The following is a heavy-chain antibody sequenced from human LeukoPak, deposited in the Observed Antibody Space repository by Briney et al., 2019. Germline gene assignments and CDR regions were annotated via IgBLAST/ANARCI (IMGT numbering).Heavy chain of an antibody. D-gene: IGHD4-17*01. Sequence: WASVKVSCKASGYTFTSYGISWVRQAPGQGLEWMGWISAYNGNTNYARKLQGRVTMTTDTSTSTAYMELRSLRSDDAAVYYCAREYGDPWYYGMDVWGRGTTVTVSS. V-gene: IGHV1-18*01. CDR2: ISAYNGNT. J-gene: IGHJ6*02. CDR1: GYTFTSYG. CDR3: AREYGDPWYYGMDV.